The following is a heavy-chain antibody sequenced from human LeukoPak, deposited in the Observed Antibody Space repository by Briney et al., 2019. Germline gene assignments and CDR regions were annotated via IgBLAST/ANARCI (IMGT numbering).Heavy chain of an antibody. V-gene: IGHV4-34*01. J-gene: IGHJ4*02. CDR1: GDSISNYY. D-gene: IGHD1-1*01. Sequence: SETLSLTCIVSGDSISNYYWSWIRQPPGKGLEWIGEINHSGSTNYNPSLKSRVTISVDTSKNQFSLKLSSVTAADTAVYYCARGANDSNERAFDYWGQGTLVTVSS. CDR2: INHSGST. CDR3: ARGANDSNERAFDY.